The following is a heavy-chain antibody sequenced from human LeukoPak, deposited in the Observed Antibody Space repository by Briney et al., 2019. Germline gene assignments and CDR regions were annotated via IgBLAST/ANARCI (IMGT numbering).Heavy chain of an antibody. V-gene: IGHV3-23*01. CDR2: ISGSGGST. J-gene: IGHJ3*02. Sequence: GGSLRLSCAASGFTFSDYWMHWVRQAPGKGLEWVSAISGSGGSTYYADSVKGRFTISRDNSKNTLYLQMNSLRAEDTAVYYCAKGGRYPDAFDIWGQGTMVTVSS. CDR1: GFTFSDYW. D-gene: IGHD3-9*01. CDR3: AKGGRYPDAFDI.